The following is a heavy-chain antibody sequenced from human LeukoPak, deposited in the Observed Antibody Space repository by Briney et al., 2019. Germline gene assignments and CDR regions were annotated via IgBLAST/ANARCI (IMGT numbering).Heavy chain of an antibody. Sequence: GGSLRLSCAASGFSFSDYYMAWVRQAPGRGLEWVSYITNSGSSRYYADSVRGRFTISRDNAKNSLYLQMNGLRVEDTAVYYCARDRRPSPYLGLHLWGQGTTVTVSS. D-gene: IGHD6-6*01. J-gene: IGHJ6*02. V-gene: IGHV3-11*01. CDR1: GFSFSDYY. CDR2: ITNSGSSR. CDR3: ARDRRPSPYLGLHL.